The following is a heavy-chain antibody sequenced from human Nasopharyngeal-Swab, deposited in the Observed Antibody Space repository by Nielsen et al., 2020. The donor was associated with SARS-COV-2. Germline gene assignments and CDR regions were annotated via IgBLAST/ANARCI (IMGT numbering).Heavy chain of an antibody. V-gene: IGHV4-31*02. CDR3: AREGVGRYSGYDPKGANWPDAFDI. J-gene: IGHJ3*02. Sequence: WIRQPPGKGLEWIGYIYYSGSTYYNPSLKSRVTISVDTFKNQFSLKLSSVTAADTAVYYCAREGVGRYSGYDPKGANWPDAFDIWGQGTMVTVSS. D-gene: IGHD5-12*01. CDR2: IYYSGST.